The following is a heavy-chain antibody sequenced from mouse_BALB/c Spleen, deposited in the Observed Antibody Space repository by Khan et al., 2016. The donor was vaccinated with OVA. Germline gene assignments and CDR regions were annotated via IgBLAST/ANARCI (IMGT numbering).Heavy chain of an antibody. CDR3: ARNYDYDEGLTY. CDR1: GFSLTNYG. Sequence: VQLQESGPGLVQPSQSLSITCTVSGFSLTNYGVHWVRQSPGKGLEWLGLIWSGGSTDYNAAFISRLSISKDNSKSQVFLKMNSLQANDTAIYYCARNYDYDEGLTYWGQGTLVTVSA. CDR2: IWSGGST. D-gene: IGHD2-4*01. J-gene: IGHJ3*01. V-gene: IGHV2-2*02.